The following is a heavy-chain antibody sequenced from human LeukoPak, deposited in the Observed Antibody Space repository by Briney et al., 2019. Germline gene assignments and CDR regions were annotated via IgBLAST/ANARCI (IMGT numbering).Heavy chain of an antibody. CDR1: GFTFSSYA. V-gene: IGHV3-23*01. D-gene: IGHD4-11*01. CDR3: AKGNYVQGLGDYYYYYGMDV. J-gene: IGHJ6*02. Sequence: GGPLRLSCAASGFTFSSYAMSWVRQAPGKGLEWVSAISGSGGSTYYADSVKGRFTISRDNSKNTLYLQMNSLRAEDTAVYYCAKGNYVQGLGDYYYYYGMDVWGQGTTVTVSS. CDR2: ISGSGGST.